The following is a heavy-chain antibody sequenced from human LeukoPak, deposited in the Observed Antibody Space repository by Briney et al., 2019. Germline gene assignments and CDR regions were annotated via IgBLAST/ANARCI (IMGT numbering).Heavy chain of an antibody. D-gene: IGHD2-15*01. CDR2: IYYSGST. J-gene: IGHJ6*03. CDR3: ARLHCSGGSCYYYMDV. Sequence: PSETLSLTCAVYGGSFSGYYWSWIRQPPGKGLEWIGSIYYSGSTYYNPSLKSRVTISVDTSKNQFSLKLSSVTAADTAVYYCARLHCSGGSCYYYMDVWGKGTTVTVSS. CDR1: GGSFSGYY. V-gene: IGHV4-34*01.